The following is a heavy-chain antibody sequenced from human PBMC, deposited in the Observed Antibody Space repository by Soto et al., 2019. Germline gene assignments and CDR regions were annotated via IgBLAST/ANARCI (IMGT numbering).Heavy chain of an antibody. CDR2: IYHSGNT. Sequence: ASETLSLTCAVSGYSIRDGYFWAWIRQPPGEGLEWIGTIYHSGNTFYNPSLRGRVTMSLDTSNNHYSLSLRSLTAADTAVYYCARDAGTYRYYFDYWGQGTTVTVSS. CDR3: ARDAGTYRYYFDY. J-gene: IGHJ4*02. V-gene: IGHV4-38-2*02. CDR1: GYSIRDGYF.